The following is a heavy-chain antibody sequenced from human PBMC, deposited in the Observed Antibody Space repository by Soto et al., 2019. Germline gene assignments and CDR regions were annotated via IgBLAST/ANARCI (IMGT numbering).Heavy chain of an antibody. Sequence: QLQLQESGPGLVKPSETLSLTCTVSGGSISSSSYYWGWIRQPPGKGLEWIGSIYYSGSTYYNPSLKSRVTISVDTSKNHFSLKLSSVTAADTAVYYCARLLKGCSGGSCYPRYFQHWGQGTLVTVSS. D-gene: IGHD2-15*01. V-gene: IGHV4-39*01. J-gene: IGHJ1*01. CDR3: ARLLKGCSGGSCYPRYFQH. CDR1: GGSISSSSYY. CDR2: IYYSGST.